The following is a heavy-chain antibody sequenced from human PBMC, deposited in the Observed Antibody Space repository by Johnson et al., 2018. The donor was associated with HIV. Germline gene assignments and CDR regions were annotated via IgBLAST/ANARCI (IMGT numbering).Heavy chain of an antibody. Sequence: VQLVESGGGVVQPGRSLRLSCAASGFTFSNYAMHWVRQAPGKGLEWVSGISWNSGSIGYADSVKGRFTISRDNSKNTLYLQMNSLRAEDTAVYYCAKDLLTLDAFDIWGQGTMVTVSS. V-gene: IGHV3-9*01. CDR1: GFTFSNYA. CDR2: ISWNSGSI. CDR3: AKDLLTLDAFDI. J-gene: IGHJ3*02.